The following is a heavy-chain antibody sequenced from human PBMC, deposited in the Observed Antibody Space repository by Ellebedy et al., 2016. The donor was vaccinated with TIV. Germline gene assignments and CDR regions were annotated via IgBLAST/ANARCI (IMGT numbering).Heavy chain of an antibody. D-gene: IGHD3-22*01. V-gene: IGHV1-69*05. CDR1: GGTFSSYA. Sequence: ASVKVSCKASGGTFSSYAISWVRQAPGQGLEWMGGIIPIFGTANYAQKFQERVTITRDMSTSTAYMELSSLRSEDTAVYYCAAADSSGYHAYYGMDVWGQGTTVTVSS. CDR2: IIPIFGTA. CDR3: AAADSSGYHAYYGMDV. J-gene: IGHJ6*02.